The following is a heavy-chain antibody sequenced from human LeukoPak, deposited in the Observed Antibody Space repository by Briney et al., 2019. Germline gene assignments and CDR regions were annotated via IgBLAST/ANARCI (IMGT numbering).Heavy chain of an antibody. V-gene: IGHV3-23*01. CDR1: GFTFSSHV. J-gene: IGHJ4*02. CDR3: ARRYCANGICYYFDY. CDR2: IGGNGGDT. D-gene: IGHD2-8*01. Sequence: GGSLRLSCAVSGFTFSSHVMSWVRQAPGKGREWVAIIGGNGGDTHYADSVRGRFTISRDNSKDTLYLQMNSLRAEDTAVYYCARRYCANGICYYFDYWGQGTLVTVSS.